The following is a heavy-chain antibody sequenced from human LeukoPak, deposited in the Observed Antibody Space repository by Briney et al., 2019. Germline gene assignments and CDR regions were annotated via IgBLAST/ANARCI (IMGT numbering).Heavy chain of an antibody. V-gene: IGHV3-7*03. D-gene: IGHD1-26*01. CDR2: IKQDGSGI. CDR3: ARDKVVGATIFDY. CDR1: GFTLSTYW. J-gene: IGHJ4*02. Sequence: QTGGSLRLSCAASGFTLSTYWKSWVRQAPGKGLEWVANIKQDGSGIYYVDSVKGRFTISRDNAKNSLYLQMNSLRAEDTAVYYCARDKVVGATIFDYWGQGTLVTVSS.